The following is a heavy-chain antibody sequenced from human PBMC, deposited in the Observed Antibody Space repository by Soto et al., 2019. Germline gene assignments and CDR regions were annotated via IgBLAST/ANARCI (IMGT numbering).Heavy chain of an antibody. CDR3: ARDRFYYYDSSGYLTPSWAFDI. D-gene: IGHD3-22*01. J-gene: IGHJ3*02. Sequence: ASVKVSCKASGYTFISYYMHWVRQAPGQGLEWMGIINPIGGSTSYAQKFQGRVTMTRDTSTRIVYMELSSLRSEDTAVYYCARDRFYYYDSSGYLTPSWAFDIWGQGTMVTVSS. CDR1: GYTFISYY. CDR2: INPIGGST. V-gene: IGHV1-46*01.